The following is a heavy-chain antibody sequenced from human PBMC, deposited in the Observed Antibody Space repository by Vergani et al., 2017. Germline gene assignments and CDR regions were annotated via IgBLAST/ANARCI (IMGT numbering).Heavy chain of an antibody. V-gene: IGHV3-23*01. CDR1: GFTFSSYA. J-gene: IGHJ4*02. CDR2: ISGSGGST. CDR3: ANEREYSSSCLDY. Sequence: EVQLLESGGGLVQPGGSLRLSCAASGFTFSSYAMSWVRQAPGKGLEWGSAISGSGGSTYYADSVKGRFTIPRDNTKNTLYLQMNSLRAEDTAVYYCANEREYSSSCLDYWGQGTLVTVSS. D-gene: IGHD6-13*01.